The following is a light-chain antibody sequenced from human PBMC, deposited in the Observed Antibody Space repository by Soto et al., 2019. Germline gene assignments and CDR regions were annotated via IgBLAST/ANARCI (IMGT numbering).Light chain of an antibody. CDR2: AAS. CDR1: QGIGSY. J-gene: IGKJ1*01. CDR3: QQNYSYSWT. V-gene: IGKV1-8*01. Sequence: AIRMTQSPSSLSASTGDRVTITCRASQGIGSYLAWYQQKPGKAPKLLIYAASTLQSGVPSRFSGSGSGTDFTLTISCLQSEDFATYYCQQNYSYSWTFGQGTKVEIK.